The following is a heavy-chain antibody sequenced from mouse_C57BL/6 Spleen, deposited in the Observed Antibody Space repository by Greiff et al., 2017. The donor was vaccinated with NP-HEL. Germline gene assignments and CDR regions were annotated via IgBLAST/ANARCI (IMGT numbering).Heavy chain of an antibody. CDR1: GFTFSDFY. CDR2: SRNKANDYTT. J-gene: IGHJ2*01. V-gene: IGHV7-1*01. D-gene: IGHD2-3*01. CDR3: ARAFDGYLDY. Sequence: EVMLVESGGGLVQSGRSLRLSCATSGFTFSDFYMEWVRQAPGKGLEWIAASRNKANDYTTEYSASVKGRFIVSRDTSQSILYLQMNALRAEDTAIYYCARAFDGYLDYWGQGTTLTVSS.